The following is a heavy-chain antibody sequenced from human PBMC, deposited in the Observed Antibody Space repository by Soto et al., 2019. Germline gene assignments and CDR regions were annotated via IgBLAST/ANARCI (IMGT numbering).Heavy chain of an antibody. Sequence: GESLKISCKGSGYSFTSYWIGWVRQVPGRGLEWMGIIYPADSNIRHSPSFQGQVTISVDKSLSTAYLQWSSLKASDTAMYYCARQDCSGGSCYSSRHYYYGMDVWGQGTTVTVSS. CDR2: IYPADSNI. J-gene: IGHJ6*02. CDR1: GYSFTSYW. V-gene: IGHV5-51*01. D-gene: IGHD2-15*01. CDR3: ARQDCSGGSCYSSRHYYYGMDV.